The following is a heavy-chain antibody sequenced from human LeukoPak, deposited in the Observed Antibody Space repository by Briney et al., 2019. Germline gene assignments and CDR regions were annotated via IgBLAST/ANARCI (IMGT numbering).Heavy chain of an antibody. D-gene: IGHD3-9*01. V-gene: IGHV3-9*01. CDR1: GFTFDDYA. CDR3: AKDITGITIGYGMDV. Sequence: GRSLRLSCAASGFTFDDYAMHWVRQAPGKGLEWVSGISWNSGSIGYADSVKGRFTISRDNAKNSLYLQMNSLRAEDTALYYCAKDITGITIGYGMDVWGQGTTVTVSS. J-gene: IGHJ6*02. CDR2: ISWNSGSI.